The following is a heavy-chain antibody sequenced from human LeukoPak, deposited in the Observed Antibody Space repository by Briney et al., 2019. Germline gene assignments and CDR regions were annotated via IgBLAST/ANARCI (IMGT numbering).Heavy chain of an antibody. Sequence: GGSLRLSCEASGFTFSSYWMSWVRQAPGKGLEWVANINQDGSEKYYVDSVKGRFTISRDNAKNSLYLQMNSLRAEDTAVYYCARDRGGYCSGNTCAHPTDYWGQGILVTVSS. CDR3: ARDRGGYCSGNTCAHPTDY. J-gene: IGHJ4*02. V-gene: IGHV3-7*01. CDR2: INQDGSEK. D-gene: IGHD2-15*01. CDR1: GFTFSSYW.